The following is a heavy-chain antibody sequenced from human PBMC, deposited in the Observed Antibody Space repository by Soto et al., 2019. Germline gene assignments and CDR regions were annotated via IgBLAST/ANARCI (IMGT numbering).Heavy chain of an antibody. D-gene: IGHD3-22*01. CDR2: ISSSSSYI. CDR1: GFTFSSYS. CDR3: ARDLRESVYYDSSGYYYRAFDI. J-gene: IGHJ3*02. Sequence: EVQLVESGGGLVKPGGSLRLSCAASGFTFSSYSMNWVRQAPGKGLEWVSSISSSSSYIYYADSVKGRFTISRDNAKNSLYLQMNSLRAEDTAVYYCARDLRESVYYDSSGYYYRAFDIWGQGTMVTVSS. V-gene: IGHV3-21*01.